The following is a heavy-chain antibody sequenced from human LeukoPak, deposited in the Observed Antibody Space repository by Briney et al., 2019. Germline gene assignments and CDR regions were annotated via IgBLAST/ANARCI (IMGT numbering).Heavy chain of an antibody. CDR3: ARHAMATINYYYYYYMDV. CDR2: IYTSGST. Sequence: PSETLSLTCIVSGGSISSSYWSWIRQPPGKGLEWIGYIYTSGSTNYNPSLKSRVTISVDTSKNQFSLKLSSVTAADTAVYYCARHAMATINYYYYYYMDVWGKGTTVTVSS. CDR1: GGSISSSY. J-gene: IGHJ6*03. V-gene: IGHV4-4*09. D-gene: IGHD5-24*01.